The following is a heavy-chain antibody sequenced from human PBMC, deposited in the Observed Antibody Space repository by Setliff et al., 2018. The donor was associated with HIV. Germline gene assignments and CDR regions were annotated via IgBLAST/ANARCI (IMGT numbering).Heavy chain of an antibody. J-gene: IGHJ3*02. CDR2: INYDESSE. V-gene: IGHV3-30*02. CDR3: AKDGDYSNRDYDAFDI. D-gene: IGHD6-13*01. CDR1: GFTFSAHG. Sequence: GGSLRLSCAASGFTFSAHGMHWGRQAPGKGLAWVAFINYDESSEYYVDSVKGRVTISRDNSKHTVDLQMNNLRAEDTAVYYCAKDGDYSNRDYDAFDIWGQGTMVTVSS.